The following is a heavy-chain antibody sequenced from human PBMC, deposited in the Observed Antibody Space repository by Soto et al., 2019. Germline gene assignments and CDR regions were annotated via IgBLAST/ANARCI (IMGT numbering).Heavy chain of an antibody. Sequence: SETLSLTCTVSGGSIRSYYWSWIRQPPGKGLEWIGYINDSGSTNYNPSLKSRVTISVDTSKNQFSLKLSSVTAADTAVYYCAREAPYSNDGYYYYYMDVWGKGTTVT. D-gene: IGHD4-4*01. V-gene: IGHV4-59*01. CDR2: INDSGST. CDR3: AREAPYSNDGYYYYYMDV. CDR1: GGSIRSYY. J-gene: IGHJ6*03.